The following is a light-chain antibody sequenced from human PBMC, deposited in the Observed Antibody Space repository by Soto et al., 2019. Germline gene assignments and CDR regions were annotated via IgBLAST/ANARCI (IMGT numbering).Light chain of an antibody. CDR3: QQYESYALT. V-gene: IGKV1-5*01. Sequence: DIQMTQSPSTLSASVGDSLTITCRASHSIRDCLAWYQQKPGKAPHLLIYDASNLESGVPSRFSGSGSGTEFNLTVIILRPAYFASYYYQQYESYALTFCGGTRVEIK. CDR2: DAS. CDR1: HSIRDC. J-gene: IGKJ4*01.